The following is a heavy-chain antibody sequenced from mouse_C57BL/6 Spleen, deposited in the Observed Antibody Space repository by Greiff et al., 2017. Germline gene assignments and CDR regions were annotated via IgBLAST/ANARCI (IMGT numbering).Heavy chain of an antibody. J-gene: IGHJ1*03. Sequence: QVQLKQSGAELVRPGASVKLSCKASGYTFTDYYINWVKQRPGQGLEWIARIYPGSGNTDYNEKFKGKATLTADKSSSTAYMQLSSLTSEDSAVYFCAREDCSSYLYFGVWGTGTTVTVSS. CDR1: GYTFTDYY. CDR3: AREDCSSYLYFGV. CDR2: IYPGSGNT. V-gene: IGHV1-76*01. D-gene: IGHD1-1*01.